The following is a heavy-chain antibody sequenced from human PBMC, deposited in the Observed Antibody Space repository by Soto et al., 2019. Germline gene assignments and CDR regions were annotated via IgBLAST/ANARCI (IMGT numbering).Heavy chain of an antibody. J-gene: IGHJ6*02. V-gene: IGHV4-61*08. Sequence: SETLSLTCTVSGGSISSGDYYWSWIRQPPGKGLEWIGYIYYSGSTNYNPSLKGRVTISVDTSKNQFSLKLSSVAAADTAVYYCARESRFGELSMYYYYYGMDVWGQGTTVTVSS. CDR2: IYYSGST. CDR3: ARESRFGELSMYYYYYGMDV. CDR1: GGSISSGDYY. D-gene: IGHD3-10*01.